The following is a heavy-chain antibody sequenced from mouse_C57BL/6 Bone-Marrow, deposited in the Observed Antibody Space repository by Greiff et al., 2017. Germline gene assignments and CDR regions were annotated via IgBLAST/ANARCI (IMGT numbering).Heavy chain of an antibody. CDR3: ARSPVYYGSSYDFDV. D-gene: IGHD1-1*01. V-gene: IGHV5-4*03. J-gene: IGHJ1*03. Sequence: EVKLVESGGGLVKPGGSLKLSCAASGFTFSSYAMSWVRQTPEKRLEWVATISDGGSYTYYPDNVKGRFTISRDNAKNNLYLQMSHLKSEDTAMYYCARSPVYYGSSYDFDVWGTGTTVTVSS. CDR2: ISDGGSYT. CDR1: GFTFSSYA.